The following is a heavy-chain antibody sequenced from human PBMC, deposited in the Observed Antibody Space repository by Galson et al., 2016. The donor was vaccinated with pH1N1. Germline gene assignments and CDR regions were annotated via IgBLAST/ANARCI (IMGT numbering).Heavy chain of an antibody. J-gene: IGHJ4*02. D-gene: IGHD1-26*01. Sequence: SLRLSCAASGFIFSDYWMSWVRQAPGKGLEWVAKINQDGSRTYYVDSTKGRCTISRDNAENSLSLQMNSLRVEDTALYYCATEGYYTSLYWGQGILVTVSS. V-gene: IGHV3-7*01. CDR1: GFIFSDYW. CDR2: INQDGSRT. CDR3: ATEGYYTSLY.